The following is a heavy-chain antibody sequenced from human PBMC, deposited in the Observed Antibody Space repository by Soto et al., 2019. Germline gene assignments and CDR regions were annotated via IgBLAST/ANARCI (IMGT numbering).Heavy chain of an antibody. D-gene: IGHD2-21*02. V-gene: IGHV4-30-2*01. CDR1: GGSISSGDYY. CDR2: IYHSGST. CDR3: ARVAYCGGDCQRGFDP. J-gene: IGHJ5*02. Sequence: TSETLSLTCTVSGGSISSGDYYWSWIRQPPGKGLEWIGYIYHSGSTYYNPSLKSRVTISVDRSKNQFSLKLSSVTAADTAVYYCARVAYCGGDCQRGFDPWGQGTLVTVSS.